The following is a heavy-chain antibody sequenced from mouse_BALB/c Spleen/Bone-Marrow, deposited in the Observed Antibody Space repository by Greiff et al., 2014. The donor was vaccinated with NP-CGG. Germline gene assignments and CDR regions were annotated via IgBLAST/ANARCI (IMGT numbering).Heavy chain of an antibody. CDR1: GYSITSDSA. V-gene: IGHV3-2*02. J-gene: IGHJ3*01. CDR3: ARRGYYGTFLFAY. Sequence: VQLQQPGPGLVKPSQSLSLTCTVTGYSITSDSAWDWIRQFPGNRLEWMAYISYSGSTTYNPSLKSRISITRDTSKNQFFLQLNSVTTEDTATYYCARRGYYGTFLFAYWGQGTLVTVSA. D-gene: IGHD2-1*01. CDR2: ISYSGST.